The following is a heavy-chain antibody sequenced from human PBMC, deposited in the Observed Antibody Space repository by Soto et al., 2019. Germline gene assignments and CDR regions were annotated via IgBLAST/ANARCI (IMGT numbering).Heavy chain of an antibody. V-gene: IGHV3-33*01. J-gene: IGHJ4*02. CDR2: IWYDGSNK. CDR1: GFTFSSYG. Sequence: QVQLVESGGGVVQPGRSLRLSCAASGFTFSSYGMHWVRQAPGKGLEWVAVIWYDGSNKYYADSVKGRFTISRDNSKNTLYLQMNRLRAEDTAVYYCARGSHLDSSGYYEIDYWGQGTLVTVSS. CDR3: ARGSHLDSSGYYEIDY. D-gene: IGHD3-22*01.